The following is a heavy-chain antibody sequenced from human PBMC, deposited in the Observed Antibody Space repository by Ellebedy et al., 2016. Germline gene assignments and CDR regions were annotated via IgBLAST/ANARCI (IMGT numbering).Heavy chain of an antibody. V-gene: IGHV4-61*08. D-gene: IGHD5-24*01. J-gene: IGHJ4*02. Sequence: SETLSLXXTVSGGSISSGGYYWSWIRQPPGKGLEWIGYIYYSGSTNYNPSLKSRVTISVDTSKNQFSLKLSSVTAADTAVYYCARRRDGYNDYWGQGTLVTVSS. CDR2: IYYSGST. CDR1: GGSISSGGYY. CDR3: ARRRDGYNDY.